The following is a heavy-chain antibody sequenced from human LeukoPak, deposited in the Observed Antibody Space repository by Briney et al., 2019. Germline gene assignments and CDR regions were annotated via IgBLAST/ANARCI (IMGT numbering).Heavy chain of an antibody. Sequence: GGSLRLSCAASGFTFSSYSMNWVRQAPGKGLEWVSGISWNSGSIGYADSVKGRFTISRDNAKNSLYLQMNSLRAEDTALYYCAKDSSGSLYYFDYWGQGTLVTVSS. D-gene: IGHD1-26*01. V-gene: IGHV3-9*01. CDR1: GFTFSSYS. J-gene: IGHJ4*02. CDR2: ISWNSGSI. CDR3: AKDSSGSLYYFDY.